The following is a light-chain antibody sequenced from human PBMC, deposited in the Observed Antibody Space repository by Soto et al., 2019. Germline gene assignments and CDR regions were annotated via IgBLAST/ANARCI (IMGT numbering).Light chain of an antibody. CDR3: CSYGGSRAV. CDR1: SSDVGSHNL. CDR2: EVS. Sequence: QSALPQPASLSGSPGQSITISCTGTSSDVGSHNLVSWYQQHPGQAPKLMIYEVSKRPLGVSARFSASKSGNTASLTISGLQAEDEADYYCCSYGGSRAVFGGGTQLTVL. J-gene: IGLJ7*01. V-gene: IGLV2-23*02.